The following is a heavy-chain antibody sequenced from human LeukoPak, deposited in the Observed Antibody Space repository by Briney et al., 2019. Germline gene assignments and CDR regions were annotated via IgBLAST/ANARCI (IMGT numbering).Heavy chain of an antibody. V-gene: IGHV3-11*04. Sequence: GGSMRPSCAASGFTFSDYYMSWIRQAPGKGLEWVSYISSSSSSIYYADSVKGRFTTSRDNAKNSLYLQMNSLRAEDTAVYYCARERTRFFDYWGQGTLVTVYS. CDR2: ISSSSSSI. J-gene: IGHJ4*02. D-gene: IGHD1-7*01. CDR1: GFTFSDYY. CDR3: ARERTRFFDY.